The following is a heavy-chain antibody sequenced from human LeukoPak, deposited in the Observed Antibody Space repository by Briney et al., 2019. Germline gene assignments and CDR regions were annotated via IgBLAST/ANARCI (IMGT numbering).Heavy chain of an antibody. CDR2: IRYDGSNK. Sequence: HPGGSLRLSCAASGFTFSSYGMHWVRQAPGKGLEWVAFIRYDGSNKYYADSVKGRFTISRDNSKNTVYLQMNSLRAEDTAIYYCAKHSHDGSAPYYEVQLDYWGQGTLVTVSS. CDR3: AKHSHDGSAPYYEVQLDY. J-gene: IGHJ4*02. D-gene: IGHD3-22*01. CDR1: GFTFSSYG. V-gene: IGHV3-30*02.